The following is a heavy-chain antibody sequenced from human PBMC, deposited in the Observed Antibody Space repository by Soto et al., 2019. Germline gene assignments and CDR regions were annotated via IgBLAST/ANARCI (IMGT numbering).Heavy chain of an antibody. CDR3: AGTSCSSTTCPTTY. Sequence: QVQLVQSGAEVKKPGASVKVSCKTSGYTFTGYYIHWVRQAPGQGLEWMGWINPHSGGTDSSQKFQGRVTMTRDTSISTAYMELSRLRSDDTAVYYCAGTSCSSTTCPTTYWGQGTLVTVSS. CDR1: GYTFTGYY. J-gene: IGHJ4*02. CDR2: INPHSGGT. D-gene: IGHD2-2*01. V-gene: IGHV1-2*02.